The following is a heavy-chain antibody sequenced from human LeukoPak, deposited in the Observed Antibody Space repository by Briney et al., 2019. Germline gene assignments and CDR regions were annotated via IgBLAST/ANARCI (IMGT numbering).Heavy chain of an antibody. CDR1: GFSFSTHW. D-gene: IGHD3-3*01. J-gene: IGHJ4*02. CDR3: ASGFLDDFWSGHF. CDR2: IKYDGSEK. Sequence: GGSLRLSCAASGFSFSTHWMSWVRLAPGKGPEWVANIKYDGSEKYYVDSVKGRFTISRDNAMNSLYLHMNSLRAEDTAVYYCASGFLDDFWSGHFWGQGTLVTVSS. V-gene: IGHV3-7*01.